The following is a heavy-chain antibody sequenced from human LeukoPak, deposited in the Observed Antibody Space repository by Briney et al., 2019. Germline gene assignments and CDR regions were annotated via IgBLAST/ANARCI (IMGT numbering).Heavy chain of an antibody. J-gene: IGHJ4*02. Sequence: ASVKVSCKASGYTFTGYYMPWVRQAPGQGLEWMGWINPNSGGTNYAQKFQGRVTMTRDTSISTAYMELSRLRSDDTAVYYCARDGDIVVETAAIDYWGQGTLVTVSS. V-gene: IGHV1-2*02. CDR3: ARDGDIVVETAAIDY. CDR2: INPNSGGT. D-gene: IGHD2-2*01. CDR1: GYTFTGYY.